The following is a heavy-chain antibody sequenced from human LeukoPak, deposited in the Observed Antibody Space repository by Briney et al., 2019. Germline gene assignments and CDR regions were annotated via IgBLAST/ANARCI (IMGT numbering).Heavy chain of an antibody. CDR3: ARVLFVDPTY. CDR2: ISSSSSTI. Sequence: GGSLRLSCAASGFPFSSYSMNWVRQAPGKGLEWVSYISSSSSTIYYADSGKGRFTISRDNAKNSLYLQMNSLRAEDTAVYYCARVLFVDPTYWGQGTLVTVSS. CDR1: GFPFSSYS. J-gene: IGHJ4*02. V-gene: IGHV3-48*01. D-gene: IGHD3/OR15-3a*01.